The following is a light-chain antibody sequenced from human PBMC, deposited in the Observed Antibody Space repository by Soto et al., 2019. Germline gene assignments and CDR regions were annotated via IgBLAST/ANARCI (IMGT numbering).Light chain of an antibody. CDR3: QSYDSSLSGSEWV. CDR1: SSNIGAGYD. V-gene: IGLV1-40*01. CDR2: GNS. Sequence: QSVPTQPPSVSGAPGQRVTISCTGSSSNIGAGYDVHWYQQLPGTAPKLLIYGNSNRPSGVPDRFSGSKSGTSASLAITGLQAEDEADYYCQSYDSSLSGSEWVFGGGTKLTVL. J-gene: IGLJ3*02.